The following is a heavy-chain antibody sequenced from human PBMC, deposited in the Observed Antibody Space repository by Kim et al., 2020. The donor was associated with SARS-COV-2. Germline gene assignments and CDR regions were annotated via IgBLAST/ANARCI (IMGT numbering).Heavy chain of an antibody. CDR2: IRTKAYGEHGETT. CDR1: GFIFGDYA. Sequence: GGSLRLSCTASGFIFGDYAMGWVRQAPGKGLEWVGLIRTKAYGEHGETTDYAASVRGRFTISRDHSKSIAYLQINSLKAEDTAVYYCARNLQGRSGSTELDFWGQGTLVTVSS. D-gene: IGHD3-3*01. V-gene: IGHV3-49*04. J-gene: IGHJ4*02. CDR3: ARNLQGRSGSTELDF.